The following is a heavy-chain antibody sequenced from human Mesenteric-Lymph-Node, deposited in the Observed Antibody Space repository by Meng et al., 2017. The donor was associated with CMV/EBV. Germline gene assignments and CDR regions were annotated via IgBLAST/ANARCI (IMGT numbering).Heavy chain of an antibody. Sequence: FAVSGGSISSSNWWSWVRQPPGKGLEWIGEIYHSGSTNYNPSLKSRVTISVDKSKNQFSLKLSSVTAADTAVYYCARDLAVAGTGDYWGQGTLVTVSS. V-gene: IGHV4-4*02. J-gene: IGHJ4*02. CDR3: ARDLAVAGTGDY. CDR1: GGSISSSNW. CDR2: IYHSGST. D-gene: IGHD6-19*01.